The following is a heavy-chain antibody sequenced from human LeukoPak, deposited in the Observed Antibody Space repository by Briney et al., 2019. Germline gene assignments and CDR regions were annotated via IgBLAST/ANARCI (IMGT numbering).Heavy chain of an antibody. Sequence: ASVKVSCKASGYTFTTFDINWVRQAAGQGLEWMGWINPNSGNTHYAQKFQGRVTMTRNSSISTAYMELSSLRSEDTAVYYCARDRDTGRVGTTDFDYWGQGTLVTVSS. J-gene: IGHJ4*02. CDR2: INPNSGNT. CDR1: GYTFTTFD. V-gene: IGHV1-8*01. CDR3: ARDRDTGRVGTTDFDY. D-gene: IGHD5-12*01.